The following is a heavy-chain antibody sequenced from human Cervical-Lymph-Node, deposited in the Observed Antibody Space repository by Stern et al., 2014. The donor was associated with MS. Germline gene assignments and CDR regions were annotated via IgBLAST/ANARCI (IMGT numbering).Heavy chain of an antibody. D-gene: IGHD3-16*01. CDR3: ARDPGGYTYVRDH. CDR2: IYYSGVT. Sequence: VQLVESGPGLVKPSETLSLTCSVSGGSMGGTNWWNWIRQPPGKGLEWIGEIYYSGVTYYNPSLKSRVTISLDKSKNQFSLDRRSVTAEDTAIYYCARDPGGYTYVRDHWGQGTLVTVSS. CDR1: GGSMGGTNW. V-gene: IGHV4-4*02. J-gene: IGHJ4*02.